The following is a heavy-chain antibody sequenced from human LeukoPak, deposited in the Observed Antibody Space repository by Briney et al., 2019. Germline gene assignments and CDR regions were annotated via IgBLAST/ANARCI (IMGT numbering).Heavy chain of an antibody. D-gene: IGHD6-19*01. CDR1: GGSISGYY. CDR2: INHSGST. V-gene: IGHV4-34*01. CDR3: ARGPYSSGWYLGGMDV. J-gene: IGHJ6*02. Sequence: SETLSLTCTVSGGSISGYYWSWIRQPPGKGLEWIGEINHSGSTNYNPSLKSRVTISVDTSKNQFSLKLSSVTAADTAVYYCARGPYSSGWYLGGMDVWGQGTTVIVSS.